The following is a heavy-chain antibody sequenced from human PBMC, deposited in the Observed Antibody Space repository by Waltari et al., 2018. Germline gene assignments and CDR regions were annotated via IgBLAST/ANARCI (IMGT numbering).Heavy chain of an antibody. D-gene: IGHD1-26*01. CDR1: GFSLSNPKMG. CDR3: ARTRAAIVGTIATYNYYYGMDV. Sequence: QVTLKESGPVLVKPTETLTLTCSVSGFSLSNPKMGVTWIRQPPGKALEWLAHIFSNDEESYNASLQTRLTISKDASKSQVVLTVTNMGPVDTATYYCARTRAAIVGTIATYNYYYGMDVWGQGTPVTVSS. J-gene: IGHJ6*02. CDR2: IFSNDEE. V-gene: IGHV2-26*01.